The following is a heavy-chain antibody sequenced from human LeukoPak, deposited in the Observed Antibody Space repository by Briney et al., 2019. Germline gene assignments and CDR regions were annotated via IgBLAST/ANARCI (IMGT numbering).Heavy chain of an antibody. J-gene: IGHJ4*02. CDR1: GGSISSGGYS. Sequence: SETLSLTCAVSGGSISSGGYSWSWIRQPPGKGLEWIGYIYHSGSTYYNPSLKSRVTISVDRSKNQFSLKLSSVTAADTAVYYCARGTYYYDSSGYYFDYWGQGTLVTVSS. CDR3: ARGTYYYDSSGYYFDY. CDR2: IYHSGST. D-gene: IGHD3-22*01. V-gene: IGHV4-30-2*01.